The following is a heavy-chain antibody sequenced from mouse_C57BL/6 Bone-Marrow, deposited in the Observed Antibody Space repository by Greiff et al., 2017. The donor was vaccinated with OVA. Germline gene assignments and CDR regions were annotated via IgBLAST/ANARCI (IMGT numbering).Heavy chain of an antibody. D-gene: IGHD2-3*01. Sequence: VQLQQSGAELVRPGTSVKVSCKASGYAFTNYLIEWVKQRPGQGLEWIGVINPGSGGTNYNEKFKGKATLTADKSSSTAYMQFSSLTSEDSAVYFCARYDGYSYYAMDYWGQGTSVTVSS. CDR1: GYAFTNYL. CDR3: ARYDGYSYYAMDY. V-gene: IGHV1-54*01. J-gene: IGHJ4*01. CDR2: INPGSGGT.